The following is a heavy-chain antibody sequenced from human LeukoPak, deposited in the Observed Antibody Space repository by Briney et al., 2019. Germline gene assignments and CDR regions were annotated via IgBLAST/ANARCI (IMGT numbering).Heavy chain of an antibody. CDR2: IYPGDSDT. D-gene: IGHD5-18*01. Sequence: GESLKISCKGSGYSFTSYWIGWVRQMPGKGLEWMGIIYPGDSDTRYSPSFQGQVTISADKSISTAYLQWSSLKASDTAMYYCARHQPRGYSYGYYVDVWGKGTTVTISS. J-gene: IGHJ6*03. V-gene: IGHV5-51*01. CDR3: ARHQPRGYSYGYYVDV. CDR1: GYSFTSYW.